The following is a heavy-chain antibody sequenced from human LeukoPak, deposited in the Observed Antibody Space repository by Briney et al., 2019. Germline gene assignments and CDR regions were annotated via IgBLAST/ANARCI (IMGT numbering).Heavy chain of an antibody. Sequence: ASVKVSCKASGYTFTGYYMHWVRQAPGQGLEWMGRINPNSGGTNYAQKFQGRVTMTRDTSISTAYMELSRLRSDDTAVYYCARAGIYSDSSGYLDAFDIWGQGTMVTVSS. CDR3: ARAGIYSDSSGYLDAFDI. J-gene: IGHJ3*02. D-gene: IGHD3-22*01. V-gene: IGHV1-2*06. CDR1: GYTFTGYY. CDR2: INPNSGGT.